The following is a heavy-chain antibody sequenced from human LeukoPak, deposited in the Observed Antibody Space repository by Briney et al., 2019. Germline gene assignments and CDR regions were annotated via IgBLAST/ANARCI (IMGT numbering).Heavy chain of an antibody. CDR3: ARHCSGDCFRAFDY. D-gene: IGHD2-21*02. CDR2: IHHNGKS. CDR1: GFSISENRY. J-gene: IGHJ4*02. V-gene: IGHV4-4*02. Sequence: SETLSLTCAVSGFSISENRYWSWVRQPPGKGLEWIGEIHHNGKSDYNPSLKGRVTISVDKSKNELSLNLRSVTAADTAVYYCARHCSGDCFRAFDYWGQGLSVIVSS.